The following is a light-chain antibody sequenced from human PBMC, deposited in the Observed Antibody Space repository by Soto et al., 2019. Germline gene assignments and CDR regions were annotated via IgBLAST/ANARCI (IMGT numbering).Light chain of an antibody. V-gene: IGKV1-39*01. CDR3: QQSYSLPRT. CDR2: GVS. CDR1: QSTGTY. J-gene: IGKJ1*01. Sequence: DIPMTQSPSSLSASVGDRVTITCRASQSTGTYLNWYQQKPGKAPKLLISGVSTLQSGVPSRFSGSGSGTDFTLTITPLQPEDFATYYCQQSYSLPRTFGPGTKVEIK.